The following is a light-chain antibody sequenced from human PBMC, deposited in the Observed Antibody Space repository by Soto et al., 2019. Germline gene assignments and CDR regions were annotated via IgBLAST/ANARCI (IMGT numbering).Light chain of an antibody. CDR3: QQTYSTPIT. Sequence: DIQMTQSPSSLSASVGDRVTITCRASQIISSYLNWYQQKPGKAPKLLIYAASTVQSGVPSRFSGSGSGTDFTLTLSGLQPEDFATYFCQQTYSTPITFGQGTRLEIK. J-gene: IGKJ5*01. CDR2: AAS. CDR1: QIISSY. V-gene: IGKV1-39*01.